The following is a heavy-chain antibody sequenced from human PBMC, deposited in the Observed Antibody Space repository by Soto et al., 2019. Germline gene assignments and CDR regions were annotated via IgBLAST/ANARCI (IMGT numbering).Heavy chain of an antibody. CDR3: ARDAERRAFDI. CDR1: GYTLTGYY. V-gene: IGHV1-2*04. Sequence: GDSWRADCKASGYTLTGYYMHWVRQAPGQGLEWMGWINPNSGGTNYAQKFQGWVTMTRDTSISTAYMELSRLRSDDTAVYYCARDAERRAFDIWGQGTMVSVS. J-gene: IGHJ3*02. CDR2: INPNSGGT.